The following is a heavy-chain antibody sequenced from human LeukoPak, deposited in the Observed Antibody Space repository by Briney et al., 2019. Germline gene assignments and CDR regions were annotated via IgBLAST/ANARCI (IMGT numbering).Heavy chain of an antibody. CDR3: ASRPVEINQQPLGPIFDY. Sequence: SETLSLTCAVYGGSFSSYYWIWIRQPPGKGLEWIGEVNHSGSTNYNPSLKSRVTISVDTSKNQFSLKLSSVTAADTAVYYCASRPVEINQQPLGPIFDYWGQGTLVTVSS. CDR2: VNHSGST. CDR1: GGSFSSYY. J-gene: IGHJ4*02. V-gene: IGHV4-34*01. D-gene: IGHD6-13*01.